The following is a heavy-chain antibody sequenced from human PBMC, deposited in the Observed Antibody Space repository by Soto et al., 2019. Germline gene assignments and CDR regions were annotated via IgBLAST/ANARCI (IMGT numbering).Heavy chain of an antibody. CDR2: INHSGST. CDR1: GGSFSGYY. J-gene: IGHJ3*02. Sequence: SETLSLTCAVYGGSFSGYYWSWIRQPPGKGLEWIGEINHSGSTNYNPSLKSRVTISVDTSKNQFSLKLSSVTAADTAVYYYARSLRFLEWLDDAFDIWGQGTMVTVSS. CDR3: ARSLRFLEWLDDAFDI. D-gene: IGHD3-3*01. V-gene: IGHV4-34*01.